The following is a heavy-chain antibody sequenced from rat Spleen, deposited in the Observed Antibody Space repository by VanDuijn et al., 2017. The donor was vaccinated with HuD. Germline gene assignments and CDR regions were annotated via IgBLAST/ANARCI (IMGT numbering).Heavy chain of an antibody. CDR2: IVYDGSST. D-gene: IGHD1-1*01. CDR3: VRHGYSGPFDF. Sequence: EVQLVESGGDLVQSGRSLKLSCAASGFTFSSNWLNWIRQAPGKGLEWVATIVYDGSSTYYRDSVKGRFTISRDNAKNTLYLQMDSLRSEDTATYYCVRHGYSGPFDFWGQGVMVTVSS. V-gene: IGHV5-29*01. CDR1: GFTFSSNW. J-gene: IGHJ2*01.